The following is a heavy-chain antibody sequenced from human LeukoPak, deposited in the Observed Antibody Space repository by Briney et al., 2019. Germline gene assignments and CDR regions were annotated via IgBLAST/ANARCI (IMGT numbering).Heavy chain of an antibody. D-gene: IGHD2-15*01. Sequence: GGSMRLSCAVSGFTFKLYWMHWVRQAPGKGPVWVSRINDDGSDTTYADSVKGRFTISRDDAKNMLFLQMNSLRAEDTAVYYCVRGGPSTWSWGQGTLVTVSS. J-gene: IGHJ5*02. CDR1: GFTFKLYW. V-gene: IGHV3-74*01. CDR2: INDDGSDT. CDR3: VRGGPSTWS.